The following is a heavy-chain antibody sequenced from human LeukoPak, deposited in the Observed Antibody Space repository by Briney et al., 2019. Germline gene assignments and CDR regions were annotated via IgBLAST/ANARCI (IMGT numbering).Heavy chain of an antibody. V-gene: IGHV4-34*01. CDR2: INHSGST. CDR1: GGSFSGYY. CDR3: ARVGAYCGGDCYRANYYYMDV. Sequence: PSETLSLTCAVYGGSFSGYYWSWIRQPPGKGLEWIGEINHSGSTNYNPSLKSRVTISVDTSKNQFSLKLSSVTAADTAVYYCARVGAYCGGDCYRANYYYMDVWGKGTTVTVSS. D-gene: IGHD2-21*02. J-gene: IGHJ6*03.